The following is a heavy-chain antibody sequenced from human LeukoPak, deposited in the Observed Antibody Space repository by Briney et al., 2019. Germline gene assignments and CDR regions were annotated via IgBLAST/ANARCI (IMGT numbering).Heavy chain of an antibody. D-gene: IGHD1-26*01. CDR3: ARENPVGATYC. CDR1: GYTFTGYY. J-gene: IGHJ4*02. Sequence: ASVKVPCKASGYTFTGYYMHWVRQAPGQGLEWMGWINPNSGGTYYAQKFQGRVTMTRDTSISTAYMELSRLRSDDTAVYYCARENPVGATYCWGQGTLVTVSS. V-gene: IGHV1-2*02. CDR2: INPNSGGT.